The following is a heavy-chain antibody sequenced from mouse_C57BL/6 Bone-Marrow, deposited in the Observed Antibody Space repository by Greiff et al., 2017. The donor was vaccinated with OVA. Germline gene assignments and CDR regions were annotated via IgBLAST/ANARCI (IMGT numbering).Heavy chain of an antibody. J-gene: IGHJ2*01. CDR1: GYTFTSYW. D-gene: IGHD1-1*01. V-gene: IGHV1-5*01. CDR2: IYPGNSDT. Sequence: EVQLQQSGTVLARPGASVKMSCKTSGYTFTSYWMHWVKQRPGQGLEWIGAIYPGNSDTSYNQKFKDKAKLTAVTSASTASMELSSLTNEDSAVYYCTRWGPYGSSSFDYWGQGTTLTVSS. CDR3: TRWGPYGSSSFDY.